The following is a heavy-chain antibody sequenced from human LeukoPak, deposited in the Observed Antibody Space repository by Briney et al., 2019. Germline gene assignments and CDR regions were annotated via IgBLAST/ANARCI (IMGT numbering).Heavy chain of an antibody. Sequence: GGSLRLSCAASGFTFSDDYMSWIRQAPGKGLEWVSYISSSSSYTNYADSVKGRFTISRDNAKNSLYLQMNSLRAEDTAVYYCARGSWTGSSPSYWGQGTLVTVSS. D-gene: IGHD3-10*01. CDR2: ISSSSSYT. CDR3: ARGSWTGSSPSY. V-gene: IGHV3-11*06. CDR1: GFTFSDDY. J-gene: IGHJ4*02.